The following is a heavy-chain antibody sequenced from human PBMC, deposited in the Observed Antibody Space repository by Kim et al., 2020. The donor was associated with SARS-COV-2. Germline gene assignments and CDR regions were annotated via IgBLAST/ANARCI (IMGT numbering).Heavy chain of an antibody. D-gene: IGHD6-19*01. CDR2: IYSGGST. CDR1: GFTVSSNY. CDR3: ARFLAVAGIHYYGMDV. J-gene: IGHJ6*02. Sequence: GGSLRLSCAASGFTVSSNYMSWVRQAPGKGLEWVSVIYSGGSTYYADSVKGRFTISRHNSKNTLYLQMNSLRAEDTAVYYCARFLAVAGIHYYGMDVWGQGTTVTVSS. V-gene: IGHV3-53*04.